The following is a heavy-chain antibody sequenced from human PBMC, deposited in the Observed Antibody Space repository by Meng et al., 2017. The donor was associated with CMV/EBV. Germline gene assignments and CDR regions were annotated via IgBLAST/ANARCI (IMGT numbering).Heavy chain of an antibody. D-gene: IGHD1-26*01. J-gene: IGHJ4*02. CDR2: ISYDGSNK. CDR1: GFTFSSCA. V-gene: IGHV3-30-3*01. Sequence: GGSLKISCAASGFTFSSCAMHWVRQAPGKGLEWVAVISYDGSNKYYADSVKGRFTISRDISKNTLYLQMNSLRAEDTAVYYCASQPVSGSYYLGIDYWGQGTLVTVSS. CDR3: ASQPVSGSYYLGIDY.